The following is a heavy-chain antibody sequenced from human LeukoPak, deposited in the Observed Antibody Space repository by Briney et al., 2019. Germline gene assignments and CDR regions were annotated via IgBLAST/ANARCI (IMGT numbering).Heavy chain of an antibody. D-gene: IGHD3-22*01. CDR2: IGWNSYNI. CDR1: GFSFDDYT. CDR3: AKDLITKPVRGVRFFDAFDF. Sequence: HPGRSLRLSCAAYGFSFDDYTMHWVRQAPGKGLEWVAGIGWNSYNIGYADSVKGRFTISRDDADKSVYLQMNNLRAEDTAVYYCAKDLITKPVRGVRFFDAFDFWGQGTMVTVSS. V-gene: IGHV3-9*01. J-gene: IGHJ3*01.